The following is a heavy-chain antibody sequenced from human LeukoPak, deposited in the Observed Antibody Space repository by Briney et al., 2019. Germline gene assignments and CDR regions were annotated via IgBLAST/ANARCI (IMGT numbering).Heavy chain of an antibody. CDR3: ARASGYSHNYAFDI. CDR2: IYYSGST. D-gene: IGHD5-18*01. Sequence: SETLSLTCTVSGGSISSYYWSWIRQPPGKGLEWIGYIYYSGSTNYNPSLKSRVTISVDTSKNQFSLKLSSVTAADTAVYYCARASGYSHNYAFDIWGQGTMVTVSS. CDR1: GGSISSYY. V-gene: IGHV4-59*08. J-gene: IGHJ3*02.